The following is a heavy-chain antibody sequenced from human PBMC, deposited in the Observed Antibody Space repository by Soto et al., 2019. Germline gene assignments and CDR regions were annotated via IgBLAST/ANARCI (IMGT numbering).Heavy chain of an antibody. CDR1: GFSFSDYE. CDR3: TRGAGFFYGVDV. D-gene: IGHD3-10*01. V-gene: IGHV3-48*03. Sequence: GGSLNLSWAASGFSFSDYEMNWVRQAPWKWLEWIAHISFSGSTIYYADSVKGRFSISRDNSKNFLYLQMSGLRADDSAVYYCTRGAGFFYGVDVWGLGTTVTVSS. J-gene: IGHJ6*02. CDR2: ISFSGSTI.